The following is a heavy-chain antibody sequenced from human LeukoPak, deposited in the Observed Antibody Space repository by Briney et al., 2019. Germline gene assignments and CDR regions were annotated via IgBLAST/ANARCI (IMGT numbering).Heavy chain of an antibody. V-gene: IGHV1-18*04. CDR2: VSAYNGNT. CDR3: ARVDLSWSDTSGYYRDWFDP. D-gene: IGHD3-22*01. CDR1: GYSFTSYW. J-gene: IGHJ5*02. Sequence: GESLKISCKGSGYSFTSYWIGWVRQAPGQGLEWMGWVSAYNGNTNYAQKFQGRVTMTTDTSTTTAYMELRSLRSDDTAVYYCARVDLSWSDTSGYYRDWFDPWGQGTLVTVSS.